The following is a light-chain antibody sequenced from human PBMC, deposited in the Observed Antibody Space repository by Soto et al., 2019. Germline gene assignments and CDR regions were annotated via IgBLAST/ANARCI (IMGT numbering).Light chain of an antibody. V-gene: IGKV3-15*01. J-gene: IGKJ4*01. Sequence: EVVLTQSPATLSVSPGEGATLSCKASQSVDSRLAWYQQKPGQAPRLLIEGASSRGTDIPARFSGSGSGTEFTLTITSLQSEDCAVYYCQQYSKWPLAFGGGTRVEIK. CDR1: QSVDSR. CDR3: QQYSKWPLA. CDR2: GAS.